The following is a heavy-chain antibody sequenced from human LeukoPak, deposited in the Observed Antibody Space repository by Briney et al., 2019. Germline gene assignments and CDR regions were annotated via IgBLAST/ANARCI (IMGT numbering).Heavy chain of an antibody. CDR1: GFTFSSYE. J-gene: IGHJ6*03. CDR3: ARNPAGHLANYYYYYYMDV. V-gene: IGHV3-48*03. D-gene: IGHD2-2*01. CDR2: ISSSGSTI. Sequence: GGSLRLSCAASGFTFSSYEMNWVRQAPGKGLEWVSYISSSGSTIYYADSVKGRFTISRDNSKNTLYLQMNSLRAEDTAVYYCARNPAGHLANYYYYYYMDVWGKGTTVTVSS.